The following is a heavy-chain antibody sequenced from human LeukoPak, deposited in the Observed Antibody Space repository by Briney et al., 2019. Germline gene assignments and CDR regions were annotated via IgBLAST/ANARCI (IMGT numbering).Heavy chain of an antibody. D-gene: IGHD3-10*01. Sequence: GGSLRLSCAASGFTFSSYAMSWVRQAPGKGLEWVSGISGSGGNTYYADSVKGRFTISRDNSKNTLYLQMNSLRVEDTALYYCAARSSGSHFDYWGQGTLVTVSS. CDR1: GFTFSSYA. V-gene: IGHV3-23*01. J-gene: IGHJ4*02. CDR2: ISGSGGNT. CDR3: AARSSGSHFDY.